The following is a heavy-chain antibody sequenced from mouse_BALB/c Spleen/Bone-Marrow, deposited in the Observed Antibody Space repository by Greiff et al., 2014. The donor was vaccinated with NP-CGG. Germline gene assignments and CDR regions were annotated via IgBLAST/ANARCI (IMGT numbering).Heavy chain of an antibody. D-gene: IGHD2-4*01. CDR1: GYTFTDYY. CDR2: IFPGSGNT. Sequence: VKLVESGAELARPGASVKLSCKASGYTFTDYYINWVKQRTGQGLEWIGEIFPGSGNTYYSEKFKGKATLTADRSSSTAYMQLGSLTSEDSAVYFCARSIITTRESAMNYWGQGTSVTVSS. CDR3: ARSIITTRESAMNY. J-gene: IGHJ4*01. V-gene: IGHV1-77*01.